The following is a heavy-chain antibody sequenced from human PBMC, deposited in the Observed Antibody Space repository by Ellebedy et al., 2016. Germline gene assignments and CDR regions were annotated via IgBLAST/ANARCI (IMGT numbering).Heavy chain of an antibody. CDR1: GFSVSINY. Sequence: GESLKISXEASGFSVSINYMIWVRQAPGKGLERVSVIYSSGGTNYADSVKGRFIISRDNAKNTLYLQMNSLTLEDAAMYYCARAPRYCGGDCYHFDFWGQGTLVAVSS. V-gene: IGHV3-66*01. J-gene: IGHJ4*02. CDR3: ARAPRYCGGDCYHFDF. CDR2: IYSSGGT. D-gene: IGHD2-21*02.